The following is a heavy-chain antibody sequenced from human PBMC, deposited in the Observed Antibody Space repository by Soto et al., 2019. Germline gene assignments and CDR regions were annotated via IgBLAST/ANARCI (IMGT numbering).Heavy chain of an antibody. Sequence: QAQLVQSGAEVKKPGSSVNGSCKASGDACDNYAIHWVRQAPGQGLEWMGGMISYFRKPDYAQKFQGRLTIKADQSAISVFMDLMSLRSDDTALYFCARGAANIDAYRDYYYQYGRDVWGQGTTVTVSS. V-gene: IGHV1-69*01. CDR2: MISYFRKP. D-gene: IGHD5-18*01. CDR1: GDACDNYA. J-gene: IGHJ6*02. CDR3: ARGAANIDAYRDYYYQYGRDV.